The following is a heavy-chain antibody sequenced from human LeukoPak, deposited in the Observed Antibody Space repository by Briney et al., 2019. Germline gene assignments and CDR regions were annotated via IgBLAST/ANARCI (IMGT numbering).Heavy chain of an antibody. CDR1: GYTFTSYA. CDR2: INPNSGGT. CDR3: ARFRKGTYNWFDP. Sequence: GASVKVSCKASGYTFTSYAMNWVRQAPGQGLEWMGWINPNSGGTNYAQKFQGRVTMTRDTSISTAYMELSRLRSDDTAVYYCARFRKGTYNWFDPWGQGTLVTVSS. V-gene: IGHV1-2*02. J-gene: IGHJ5*02. D-gene: IGHD1-1*01.